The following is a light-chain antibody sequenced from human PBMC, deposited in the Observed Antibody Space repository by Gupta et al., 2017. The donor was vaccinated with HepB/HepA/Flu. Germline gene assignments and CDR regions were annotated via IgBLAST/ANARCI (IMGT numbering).Light chain of an antibody. V-gene: IGLV2-14*01. CDR3: SSYTNSGTLVV. J-gene: IGLJ3*02. CDR1: SSDVGGYNY. CDR2: DVS. Sequence: QSALTQPASVSGSPGQSITFSCTGSSSDVGGYNYVSWYQQHPGKAPNLIIYDVSNRPSGVSNRFSGSKFGNTASLTISGLQAEDEADYYCSSYTNSGTLVVFGGGTKLTVL.